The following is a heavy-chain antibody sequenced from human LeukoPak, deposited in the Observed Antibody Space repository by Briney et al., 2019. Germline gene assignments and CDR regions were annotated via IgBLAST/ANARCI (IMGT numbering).Heavy chain of an antibody. CDR2: IKEDGSEI. CDR3: VRDCYGPNDH. Sequence: GGSLRLSCEASGFTFSNYWMTWVRQAPGKGLEWVANIKEDGSEIHYVDSVKGRFTISRDNAKNSLHLQMNSLRVEDTALYYCVRDCYGPNDHRGQGTLVTVSS. J-gene: IGHJ4*02. D-gene: IGHD2-2*01. CDR1: GFTFSNYW. V-gene: IGHV3-7*01.